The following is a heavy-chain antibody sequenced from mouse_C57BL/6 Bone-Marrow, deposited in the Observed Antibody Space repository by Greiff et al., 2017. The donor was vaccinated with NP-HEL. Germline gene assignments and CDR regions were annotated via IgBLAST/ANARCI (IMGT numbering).Heavy chain of an antibody. CDR2: ISYDGSN. CDR3: ARGYDSYFDY. V-gene: IGHV3-6*01. CDR1: GYSITSGYY. J-gene: IGHJ2*01. Sequence: EVKLQESGPGLVKPSQSLSLTCSVTGYSITSGYYWNWIRQFPGNKLEWMGYISYDGSNNYNPSLKNRISITRDTSKNQFFLKLNSVTTEDTATYYCARGYDSYFDYWGQGTTLTVSS. D-gene: IGHD2-4*01.